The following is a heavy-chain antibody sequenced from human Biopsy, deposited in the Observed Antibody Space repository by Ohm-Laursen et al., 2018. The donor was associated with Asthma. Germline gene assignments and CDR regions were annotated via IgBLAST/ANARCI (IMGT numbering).Heavy chain of an antibody. CDR2: IHHSGTS. D-gene: IGHD6-25*01. CDR1: GDSITSGGCC. V-gene: IGHV4-31*03. Sequence: SQTLSLTCTVSGDSITSGGCCWNWIRQHPGKGLEWIGYIHHSGTSYFNPSLKSRVSFSRDTSKNQFSLRLSSVTAADTAMYYCARIPRRSGSYFVDYWGQGTLVIVSP. J-gene: IGHJ4*02. CDR3: ARIPRRSGSYFVDY.